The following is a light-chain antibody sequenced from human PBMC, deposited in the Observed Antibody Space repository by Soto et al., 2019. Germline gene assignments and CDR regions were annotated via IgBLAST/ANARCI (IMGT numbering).Light chain of an antibody. J-gene: IGKJ4*01. Sequence: EIVMTQSPVTLSVSPGERATLSCRASQSVSSNLAWYQQKPGQAPRLLIYGASTRATGIPARFSGSGSGTEFTLTISSLQSEDFATYYCQQYNSYPLTFGGGTKVDIK. CDR1: QSVSSN. V-gene: IGKV3-15*01. CDR3: QQYNSYPLT. CDR2: GAS.